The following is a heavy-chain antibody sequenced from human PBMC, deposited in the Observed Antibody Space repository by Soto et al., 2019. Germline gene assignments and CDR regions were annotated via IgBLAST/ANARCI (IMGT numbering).Heavy chain of an antibody. J-gene: IGHJ4*02. CDR1: GFTFTTYA. V-gene: IGHV3-23*01. Sequence: EVQLLESGGGLVQPGGSLRLSCAASGFTFTTYAMGWVRQAPGKGLEWVSSMSTSGSGTYYADSVKGMFTLSRDSSRNTRSLQMISLRAEDTAVYYCAKCTGCISSCGFDYWVPGTRVTVSS. CDR3: AKCTGCISSCGFDY. CDR2: MSTSGSGT. D-gene: IGHD2-15*01.